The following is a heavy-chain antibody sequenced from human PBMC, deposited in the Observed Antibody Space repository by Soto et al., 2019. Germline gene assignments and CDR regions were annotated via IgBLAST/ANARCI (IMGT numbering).Heavy chain of an antibody. D-gene: IGHD3-10*01. CDR1: GGSISSYY. V-gene: IGHV4-59*08. Sequence: QVQLQESGPGLVKPSETLSLTCTVSGGSISSYYWSWIRQPPGKGLEWIGYIYYSGSTNYNPSLKSRVTISVDTSKNQFSLKLSSVTAADTAVYYCARHGAGRLLWFGEINWFDPWGQGTLVTVSS. CDR2: IYYSGST. CDR3: ARHGAGRLLWFGEINWFDP. J-gene: IGHJ5*02.